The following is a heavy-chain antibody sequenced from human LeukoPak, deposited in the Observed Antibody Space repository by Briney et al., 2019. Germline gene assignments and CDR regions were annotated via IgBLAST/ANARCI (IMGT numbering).Heavy chain of an antibody. CDR1: GVSISSLSYY. V-gene: IGHV4-39*07. J-gene: IGHJ4*02. D-gene: IGHD1-7*01. CDR2: NYSGTT. Sequence: SETLSLTCTVSGVSISSLSYYWGWIRQPPGKGLEWIGSNYSGTTYYNPSLKSRVTISLDTSKRQFSLKLSSVTPEDTAVHYCTRGGRGTTVFEFGYWGQGTLVTVSS. CDR3: TRGGRGTTVFEFGY.